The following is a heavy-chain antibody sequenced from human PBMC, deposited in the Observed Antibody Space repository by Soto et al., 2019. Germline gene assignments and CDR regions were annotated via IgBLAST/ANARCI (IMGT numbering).Heavy chain of an antibody. Sequence: GESLKISCKGSGYSFTSYWVGWVRQMPGKGLEWMGIIYPGDSDTRYSPSFQGQVTISADKSISTAYLQWSSLKASDTAMYYCASSSSWKTYYYYGMDVWGQGTTVTVYS. J-gene: IGHJ6*01. CDR3: ASSSSWKTYYYYGMDV. CDR2: IYPGDSDT. D-gene: IGHD6-13*01. CDR1: GYSFTSYW. V-gene: IGHV5-51*01.